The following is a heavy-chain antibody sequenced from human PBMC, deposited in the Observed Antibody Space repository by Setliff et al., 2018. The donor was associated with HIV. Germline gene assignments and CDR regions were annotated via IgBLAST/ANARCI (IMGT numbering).Heavy chain of an antibody. V-gene: IGHV4-61*01. CDR2: IFSSGST. CDR3: ARSDGGAAADNYYYYYMDV. CDR1: GGSISSGSYY. Sequence: SETLSLTCTVSGGSISSGSYYWSWLRQPPGKRLEWIGYIFSSGSTNYNSSLKSRVTILVDTSKNQFSLKLNSVTAADTAVYYCARSDGGAAADNYYYYYMDVWGKGTTVTVSS. D-gene: IGHD6-13*01. J-gene: IGHJ6*03.